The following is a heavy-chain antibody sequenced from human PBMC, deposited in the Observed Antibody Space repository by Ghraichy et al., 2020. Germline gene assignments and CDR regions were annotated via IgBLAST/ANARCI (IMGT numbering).Heavy chain of an antibody. J-gene: IGHJ4*02. CDR1: GGTFSSYA. D-gene: IGHD3-10*01. Sequence: SVKVSCKASGGTFSSYAISWVRQAPGQGLEWMGGIIPIFGTANYAQKFQCRVTITADESTSTAYMELSSLRSEDTAVYYCARGSVGLKNFDYWGQGTLGTVSS. CDR2: IIPIFGTA. CDR3: ARGSVGLKNFDY. V-gene: IGHV1-69*13.